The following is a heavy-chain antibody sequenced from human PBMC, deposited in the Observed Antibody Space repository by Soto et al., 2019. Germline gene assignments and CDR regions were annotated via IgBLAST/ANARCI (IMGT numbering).Heavy chain of an antibody. CDR2: ISYDGSNK. D-gene: IGHD3-22*01. V-gene: IGHV3-30*18. Sequence: PGGSLRLSCAASGFTFSSYGMHWVRQAPGKGLEWVAVISYDGSNKYYADSVKGRFTISRDNSKNTLYLQMNSLRAEDTAVYYCAKLHAPENYYDSSYWGQGTPVTVSS. J-gene: IGHJ4*02. CDR3: AKLHAPENYYDSSY. CDR1: GFTFSSYG.